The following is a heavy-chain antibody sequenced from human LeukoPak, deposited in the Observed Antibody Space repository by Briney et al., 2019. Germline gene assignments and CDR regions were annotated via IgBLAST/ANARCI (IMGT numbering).Heavy chain of an antibody. V-gene: IGHV3-21*01. Sequence: PGGSLRLSCAASGFTFSTYSMNWVRQAPGKGLEWVSSISSSSSFIYYADSVKGRFTISRDNAKNSVYLQMNSLRAEDTAVYYCARDSPLSFDIWGQGTMVTVCS. CDR3: ARDSPLSFDI. CDR1: GFTFSTYS. CDR2: ISSSSSFI. J-gene: IGHJ3*02.